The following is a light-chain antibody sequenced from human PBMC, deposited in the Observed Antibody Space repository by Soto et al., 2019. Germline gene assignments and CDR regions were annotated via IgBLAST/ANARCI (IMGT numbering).Light chain of an antibody. CDR3: SSYTTSNTRQIV. J-gene: IGLJ1*01. CDR2: DVS. CDR1: SSDVGGYNY. Sequence: QSVLTQPASVSGSPGQSITISCTGTSSDVGGYNYVSWYQHRPGKAPKLMIFDVSNRPSGVSNRFSGSKSGNTASLTISGLQPADEADYYCSSYTTSNTRQIVFGTGTKVTVL. V-gene: IGLV2-14*03.